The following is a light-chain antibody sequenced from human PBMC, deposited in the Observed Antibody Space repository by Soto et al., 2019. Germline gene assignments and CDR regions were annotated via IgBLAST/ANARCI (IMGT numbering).Light chain of an antibody. Sequence: EIVLTQSPGTLSLSPGERATLSCRASQSVSSTYLAWYQQKPGQAPRLLIYGASNRATGIPDRFSGSGSGTDFTLTISTLEPEDFAGYYCQQYGGSRWTFGQGTRVDI. J-gene: IGKJ1*01. CDR3: QQYGGSRWT. CDR1: QSVSSTY. CDR2: GAS. V-gene: IGKV3-20*01.